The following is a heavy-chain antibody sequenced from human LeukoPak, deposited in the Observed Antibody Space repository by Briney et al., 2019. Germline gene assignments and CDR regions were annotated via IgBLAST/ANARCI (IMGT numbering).Heavy chain of an antibody. CDR3: ARAAGWSAPNWFDP. CDR1: GGSISSGSYY. V-gene: IGHV4-61*02. J-gene: IGHJ5*02. D-gene: IGHD2-15*01. CDR2: IYTSGST. Sequence: SQTLSLTCTASGGSISSGSYYWSWIRQPAGKGLEWIGGIYTSGSTNYNPSLKSRVTISVDTSKNQFSLKLSSVTAADTAVYYCARAAGWSAPNWFDPWGQGTLVTVSS.